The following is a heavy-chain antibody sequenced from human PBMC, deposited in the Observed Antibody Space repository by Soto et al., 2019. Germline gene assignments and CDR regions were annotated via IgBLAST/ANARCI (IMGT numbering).Heavy chain of an antibody. CDR2: INPSGGST. CDR1: GYTFTIYY. CDR3: VLNWFDP. J-gene: IGHJ5*02. V-gene: IGHV1-46*01. Sequence: ASVKVSCKASGYTFTIYYMHWVRQAPGQGLEWMGIINPSGGSTSYAQKFQGRVTMTRDTSTSTVYTELSSLRSEDTAVYYCVLNWFDPWGQGTLVTVSS.